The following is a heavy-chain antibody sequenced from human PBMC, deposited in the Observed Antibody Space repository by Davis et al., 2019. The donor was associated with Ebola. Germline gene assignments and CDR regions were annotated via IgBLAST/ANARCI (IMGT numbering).Heavy chain of an antibody. CDR2: IGTAGDT. V-gene: IGHV3-13*01. CDR1: GFTFSNYD. CDR3: ARVTTTGDFDY. J-gene: IGHJ4*02. D-gene: IGHD1-26*01. Sequence: GESLKISCEASGFTFSNYDMHWVRQVTGKGLEWVSAIGTAGDTYYPGSVKGRFTISRENAKNSLYLQMNSLRAGDTAVYYCARVTTTGDFDYWGQGTLVTVSS.